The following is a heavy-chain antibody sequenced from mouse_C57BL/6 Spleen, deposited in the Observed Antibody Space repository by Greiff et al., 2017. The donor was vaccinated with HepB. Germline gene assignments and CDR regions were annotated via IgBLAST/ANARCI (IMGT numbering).Heavy chain of an antibody. CDR1: GYAFSSSW. CDR2: IYPGDGDT. V-gene: IGHV1-82*01. Sequence: QVQLQQSGPELVKPGASVKISCKASGYAFSSSWMNWVKQRPGKGLEWIGRIYPGDGDTNYNGKFKGKATLTADKSSSTAYMQLSSLTSEDSAVYFGARDYGSSYGSAMDYWGQGTSVTVSS. D-gene: IGHD1-1*01. CDR3: ARDYGSSYGSAMDY. J-gene: IGHJ4*01.